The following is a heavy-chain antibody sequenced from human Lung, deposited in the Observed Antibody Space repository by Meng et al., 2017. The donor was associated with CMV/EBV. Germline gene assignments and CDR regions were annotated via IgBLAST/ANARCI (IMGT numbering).Heavy chain of an antibody. V-gene: IGHV3-48*04. CDR3: ANDAFDI. CDR2: ISTSSSTK. CDR1: GFTFSSYS. Sequence: GGSXRLSCAASGFTFSSYSMNWVRQAPGKGLEWVSYISTSSSTKYYADSVKGRFTISRDNAKNSLYLQMNSLRAEDTAVYYCANDAFDIWGQGTMVTGSS. J-gene: IGHJ3*02.